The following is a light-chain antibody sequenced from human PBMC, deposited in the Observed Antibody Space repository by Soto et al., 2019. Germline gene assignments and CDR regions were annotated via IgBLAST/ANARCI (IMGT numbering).Light chain of an antibody. CDR3: QQSYSTPPYT. V-gene: IGKV1-39*01. Sequence: DIQMTQSPSSLSASVGDRVTITCRASQSISSYLNWYQQKPGKAPKLLIYAASSLQSGVPSRFSGSGSGTNFTLTISSLQPEDFATYYCQQSYSTPPYTFGLGTQLQI. CDR2: AAS. J-gene: IGKJ2*01. CDR1: QSISSY.